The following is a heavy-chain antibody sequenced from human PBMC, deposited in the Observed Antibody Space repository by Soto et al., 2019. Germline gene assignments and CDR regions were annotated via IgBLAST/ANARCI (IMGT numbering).Heavy chain of an antibody. J-gene: IGHJ6*02. CDR3: ARGRPYYYDSSGYYLDYYYGMDV. Sequence: QVQLVQSGAEVKKPGSSVKVSCKASGGTFSSYAISWVRQAPGQGLEWMGGIIPIFGTENYAQKFQGRVTITADESTSTDYMELSSLRSEDTAVYYCARGRPYYYDSSGYYLDYYYGMDVWGQGTTVTVSS. CDR1: GGTFSSYA. CDR2: IIPIFGTE. V-gene: IGHV1-69*01. D-gene: IGHD3-22*01.